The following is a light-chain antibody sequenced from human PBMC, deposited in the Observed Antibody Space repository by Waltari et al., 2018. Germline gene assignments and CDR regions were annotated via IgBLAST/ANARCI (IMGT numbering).Light chain of an antibody. CDR2: DVT. V-gene: IGLV2-14*03. Sequence: QSAPTQPASVSGSPGQSITISCTGTRSDVGAYDYVSWYQQHPGKAPKLIIYDVTNRPSGVSIRFSGSKSGNTASLTISGLQSEDEADYYCNSHTSVSTLVFGTGTTVTVI. CDR3: NSHTSVSTLV. J-gene: IGLJ1*01. CDR1: RSDVGAYDY.